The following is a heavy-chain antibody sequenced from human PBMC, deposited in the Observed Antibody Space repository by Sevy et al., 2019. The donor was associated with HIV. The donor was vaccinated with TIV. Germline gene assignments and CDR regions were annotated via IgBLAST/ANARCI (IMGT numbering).Heavy chain of an antibody. V-gene: IGHV1-46*01. Sequence: ASVKVSCKASGYTFTSYYMHWVRQAPGQGLEWMGIINPSGGSTSYAQMFQGRVTMTRDTSTSTVYMELSSLRSEDTAVYYCARGPITYYYDSSAIPSDFQHWGQGTLVTVSS. CDR3: ARGPITYYYDSSAIPSDFQH. J-gene: IGHJ1*01. CDR2: INPSGGST. D-gene: IGHD3-22*01. CDR1: GYTFTSYY.